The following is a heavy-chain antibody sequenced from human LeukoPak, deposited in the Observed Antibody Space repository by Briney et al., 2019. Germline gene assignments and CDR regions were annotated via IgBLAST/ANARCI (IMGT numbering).Heavy chain of an antibody. V-gene: IGHV2-5*02. CDR2: IYWDDDK. Sequence: SGPTLVKPTQTLTLTCTFSGFSLSTSGVGVGCIRQTPGKALEWLALIYWDDDKRYSPSLKSRLTITKDTSKNQVVLTMTNMDPVDTATYYCAHRSTVTHWFYPWGQGTLVTVSS. D-gene: IGHD4-11*01. J-gene: IGHJ5*02. CDR3: AHRSTVTHWFYP. CDR1: GFSLSTSGVG.